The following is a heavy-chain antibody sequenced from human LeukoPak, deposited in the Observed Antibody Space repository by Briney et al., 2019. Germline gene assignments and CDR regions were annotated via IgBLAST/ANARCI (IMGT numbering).Heavy chain of an antibody. CDR3: AIYNYYDSSGYYYFDY. CDR1: GFTFSSYS. D-gene: IGHD3-22*01. J-gene: IGHJ4*02. V-gene: IGHV3-48*02. Sequence: PGGSLRLSCAASGFTFSSYSMNWVRQAPGKGLEWVSYISSSSSTIYYAESVKGRFTISRDNAKNSLYLQMNSLRDEDTAVYYCAIYNYYDSSGYYYFDYWGQGTLVTVSS. CDR2: ISSSSSTI.